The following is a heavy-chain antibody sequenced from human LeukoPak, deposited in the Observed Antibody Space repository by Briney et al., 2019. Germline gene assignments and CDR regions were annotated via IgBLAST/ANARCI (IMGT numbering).Heavy chain of an antibody. D-gene: IGHD6-13*01. Sequence: ASVKVSCKASGYTFTGYYMHWVRQAPGQGLEWMGWINPNSGGTNYAQKFQGRVTMTGDTSISTAYMELSRLRSDDTAVYYCARDRSGIAAAGSDWGQGTLVTVSS. V-gene: IGHV1-2*02. CDR1: GYTFTGYY. J-gene: IGHJ4*02. CDR2: INPNSGGT. CDR3: ARDRSGIAAAGSD.